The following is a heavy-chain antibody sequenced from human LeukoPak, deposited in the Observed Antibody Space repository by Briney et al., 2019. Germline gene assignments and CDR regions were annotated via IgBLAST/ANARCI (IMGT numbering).Heavy chain of an antibody. D-gene: IGHD1-14*01. CDR1: GLTFSTYS. Sequence: GGSLRLSCGASGLTFSTYSMNWVRQAPGKGLEWVSYISSGSGTIYYADSVKGRFTISRDNAKNSLYLQMNSLRAEDTAVYYCARAAQPGFDPWGQGTLVTVAS. J-gene: IGHJ5*02. V-gene: IGHV3-48*01. CDR3: ARAAQPGFDP. CDR2: ISSGSGTI.